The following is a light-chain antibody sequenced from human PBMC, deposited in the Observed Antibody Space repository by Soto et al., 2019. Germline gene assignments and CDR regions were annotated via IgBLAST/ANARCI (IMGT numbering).Light chain of an antibody. J-gene: IGKJ1*01. CDR3: QQYGGSPWT. CDR1: QSVSSSY. V-gene: IGKV3-20*01. Sequence: EIVLTQSPGTLSFSPGERSTLSFSASQSVSSSYLAWYQRKPGQAPRLLIYGASSRATGIPDRFSGSGSGTDFTLTISRLEPEDFAAFYCQQYGGSPWTFGQGTKVDIK. CDR2: GAS.